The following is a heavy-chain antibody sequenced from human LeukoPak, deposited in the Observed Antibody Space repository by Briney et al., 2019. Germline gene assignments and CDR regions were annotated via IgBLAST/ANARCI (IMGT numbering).Heavy chain of an antibody. D-gene: IGHD2-8*01. CDR3: AANGYYSIDV. CDR1: GFSFSKYSM. J-gene: IGHJ6*03. V-gene: IGHV4-4*02. Sequence: GSLRLSCVASGFSFSKYSMNWVRQAPGKGLEWIGEIFHSGGTNYNPSLKSRISLSVDKSQNQFSLKLNSLTAADAAVYYCAANGYYSIDVWGKGTTVTVSS. CDR2: IFHSGGT.